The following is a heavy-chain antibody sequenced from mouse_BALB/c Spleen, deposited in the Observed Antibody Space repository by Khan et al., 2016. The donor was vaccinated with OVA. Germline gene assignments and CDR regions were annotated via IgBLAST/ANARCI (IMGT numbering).Heavy chain of an antibody. CDR1: GYTFTSYT. Sequence: QVQLKESGAELARPGASVKMSCKASGYTFTSYTIHWIKKRPGQGLEWIGYINPSNGYTNYNQKFKDKATLTTDKSSTTAYLQLRSLTSDDSAVYNCVRDGAYHRNDGWFAYWGQGTRVTGSA. V-gene: IGHV1-4*01. J-gene: IGHJ3*01. CDR2: INPSNGYT. D-gene: IGHD2-14*01. CDR3: VRDGAYHRNDGWFAY.